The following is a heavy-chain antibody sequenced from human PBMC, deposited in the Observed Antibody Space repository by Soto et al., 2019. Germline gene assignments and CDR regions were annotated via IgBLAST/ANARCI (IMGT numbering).Heavy chain of an antibody. D-gene: IGHD2-15*01. CDR3: ARLHRYCSGGSCYVVDY. J-gene: IGHJ4*02. V-gene: IGHV4-34*01. CDR2: INHSGST. CDR1: GGSFSGYY. Sequence: SETLSLTCAVYGGSFSGYYWSWIRQPPGKGLEWIGEINHSGSTNYNPSLKSRVTISVDTSKNQFSLRLTSLTAADTAVYYCARLHRYCSGGSCYVVDYWGQGTLVTVSS.